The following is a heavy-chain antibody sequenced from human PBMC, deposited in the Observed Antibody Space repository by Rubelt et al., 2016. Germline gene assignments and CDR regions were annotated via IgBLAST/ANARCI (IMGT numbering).Heavy chain of an antibody. CDR3: ARGRKYYYDSSGSAWVDY. CDR1: A. Sequence: AMHWVRQAPGKGLEWVAVISYDGSNKYYADSVKGRFTISRDNSRNTLYLQMNSLRAEDTAVYYCARGRKYYYDSSGSAWVDYWGQGTLVTVSS. J-gene: IGHJ4*02. CDR2: ISYDGSNK. V-gene: IGHV3-30*04. D-gene: IGHD3-22*01.